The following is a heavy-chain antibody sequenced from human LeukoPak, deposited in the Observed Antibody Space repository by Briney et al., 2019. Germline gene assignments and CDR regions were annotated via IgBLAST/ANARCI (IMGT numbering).Heavy chain of an antibody. Sequence: GGSLRLSCAASGFTFSTYTMNWVRQAPGKGLEWVSVIYSGGSTYYADSVKGRFTISRDNSKNTLYLQMNSLRAEDTAVYYCAREGSSNDAFDIWGQGTMVTVSS. J-gene: IGHJ3*02. CDR1: GFTFSTYT. D-gene: IGHD6-13*01. V-gene: IGHV3-53*01. CDR2: IYSGGST. CDR3: AREGSSNDAFDI.